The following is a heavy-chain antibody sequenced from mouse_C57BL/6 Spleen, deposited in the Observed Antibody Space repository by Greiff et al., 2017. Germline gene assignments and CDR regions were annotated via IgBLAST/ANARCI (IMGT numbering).Heavy chain of an antibody. CDR2: IDPEAGGT. D-gene: IGHD1-1*01. CDR1: GYTFTDYE. V-gene: IGHV1-15*01. Sequence: QVQLQQPGAELVRPGASVTLSCKASGYTFTDYEMHWVKQTPVHGLEWIGAIDPEAGGTAYNQKFKGKAILTADKSSSTSYMELRSLTSEDSAVYYCTRPYYYGSSYGFAYWGQGTLVTVSA. J-gene: IGHJ3*01. CDR3: TRPYYYGSSYGFAY.